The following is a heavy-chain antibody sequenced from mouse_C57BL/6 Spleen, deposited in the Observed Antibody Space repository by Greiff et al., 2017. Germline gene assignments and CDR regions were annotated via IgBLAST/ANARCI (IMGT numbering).Heavy chain of an antibody. Sequence: QVQLQQSGAELVKPGASVKMSCKASGYTFTSYWITWVKQRPGQGLEWIGDIYPGSGSTNYNEKFKSKATLTVDTSSSTAYMQLSSLTSEDSAVYYCAREPLSMITTRYYFDYWGQGTTLTVSS. CDR2: IYPGSGST. CDR3: AREPLSMITTRYYFDY. CDR1: GYTFTSYW. D-gene: IGHD2-4*01. V-gene: IGHV1-55*01. J-gene: IGHJ2*01.